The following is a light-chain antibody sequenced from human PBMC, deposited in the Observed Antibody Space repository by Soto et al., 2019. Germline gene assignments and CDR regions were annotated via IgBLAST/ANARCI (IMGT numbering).Light chain of an antibody. CDR1: SSNIGSEY. J-gene: IGLJ2*01. V-gene: IGLV1-44*01. CDR3: AAWDDSLNGVV. Sequence: QSVLTQPPSASGTPGQRVTISCSGSSSNIGSEYVVWYQHLPGTAPKLLIYNNNQRPSGVPDRFSGSKSGTSASLAISGLQSEDEADYYCAAWDDSLNGVVFGGGTKVTVL. CDR2: NNN.